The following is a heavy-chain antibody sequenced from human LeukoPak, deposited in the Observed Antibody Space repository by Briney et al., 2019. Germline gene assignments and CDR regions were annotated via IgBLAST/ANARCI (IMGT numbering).Heavy chain of an antibody. CDR2: IWYVGSNK. Sequence: GSLRLSCAASGFTFSSYGMHWVRQAPGKGLEWVAVIWYVGSNKYYVDSVKGWFTISRDNSKNTLYLQMNSLRAEDTAVYYCAKIAGDYVSFDYWGQGTLVTVSS. J-gene: IGHJ4*02. CDR3: AKIAGDYVSFDY. CDR1: GFTFSSYG. D-gene: IGHD4-17*01. V-gene: IGHV3-33*06.